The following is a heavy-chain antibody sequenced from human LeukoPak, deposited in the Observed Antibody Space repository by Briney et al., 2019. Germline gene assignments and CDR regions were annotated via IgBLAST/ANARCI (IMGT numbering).Heavy chain of an antibody. CDR2: MNPNSGNT. V-gene: IGHV1-8*01. Sequence: ASVKVSCKASGYTFTSYDINWVRQATGQGLEWMGWMNPNSGNTGYAQKFQGRVTMTRNTSISTSYMELSSLRSEATAVYYCARGRPLGANFWVYWGQGALVTVSS. CDR1: GYTFTSYD. CDR3: ARGRPLGANFWVY. J-gene: IGHJ4*02. D-gene: IGHD3-16*01.